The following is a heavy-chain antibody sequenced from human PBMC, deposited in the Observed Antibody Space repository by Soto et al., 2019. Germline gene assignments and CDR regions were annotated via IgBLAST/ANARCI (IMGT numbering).Heavy chain of an antibody. V-gene: IGHV4-4*02. CDR2: IYHSGST. J-gene: IGHJ5*02. CDR3: ARNIAAAFNWFDP. D-gene: IGHD6-13*01. CDR1: SGSISSSNW. Sequence: SETLSLTCAVSSGSISSSNWWSWVRQPPGKGLEWIGEIYHSGSTNYNPSLKSRVTISVDKSKNQFSLKLSSVTAADTAVYYCARNIAAAFNWFDPWGQGTLVTGSS.